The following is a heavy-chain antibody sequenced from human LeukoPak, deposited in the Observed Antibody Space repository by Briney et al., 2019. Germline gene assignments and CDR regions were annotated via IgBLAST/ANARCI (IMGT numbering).Heavy chain of an antibody. CDR2: IWFDESSQ. CDR1: EFTVSTNY. Sequence: GGSLRLSYATSEFTVSTNYMSWVRQAPGRGPEYVAGIWFDESSQYYADSVKGRFTISRDNSKNTVFLEMNSVRVEDTAVYFCAKAGRGRDTSHYYFDSWGQGTQVSVSS. J-gene: IGHJ4*02. V-gene: IGHV3-33*03. D-gene: IGHD3-10*01. CDR3: AKAGRGRDTSHYYFDS.